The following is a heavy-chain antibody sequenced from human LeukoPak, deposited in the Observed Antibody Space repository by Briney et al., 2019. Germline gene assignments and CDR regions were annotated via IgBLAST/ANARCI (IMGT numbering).Heavy chain of an antibody. J-gene: IGHJ4*02. CDR3: ATDGGGVIAAAGG. D-gene: IGHD6-13*01. CDR1: GFTFSSYW. V-gene: IGHV3-30*02. Sequence: GGSLRLSCAASGFTFSSYWMHWVGQAPGKGLEWVSFIRYDGNNKYYAASVKGRFTSSRDNTKNTLYMQMNGRGAKDTAGDSCATDGGGVIAAAGGWGQGALVTVSS. CDR2: IRYDGNNK.